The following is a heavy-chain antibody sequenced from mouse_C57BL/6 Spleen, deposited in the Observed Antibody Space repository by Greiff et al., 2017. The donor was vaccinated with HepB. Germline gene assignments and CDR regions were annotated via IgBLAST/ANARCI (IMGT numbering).Heavy chain of an antibody. Sequence: DVQLVESGGGLVKPGGSLKLSCAASGFTFSDYGMHWVRQAPEKGLEWVAYISSGSSTIYYADTVKGRFTISRDNAKNTLFLQMTSLRSEDTAMYYCARPGGYFWYFDVWGTGTTVTVSS. CDR3: ARPGGYFWYFDV. CDR2: ISSGSSTI. D-gene: IGHD2-3*01. CDR1: GFTFSDYG. V-gene: IGHV5-17*01. J-gene: IGHJ1*03.